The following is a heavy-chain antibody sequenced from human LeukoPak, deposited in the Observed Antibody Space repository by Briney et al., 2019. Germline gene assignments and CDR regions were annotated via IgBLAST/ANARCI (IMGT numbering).Heavy chain of an antibody. CDR3: TTGAGYSDAFDI. V-gene: IGHV3-15*01. CDR1: GFTFSNAW. D-gene: IGHD3-10*01. J-gene: IGHJ3*02. Sequence: PGGSLRLSCAASGFTFSNAWMSWVSQAPGKGLEWVGRIKSKTDGGTTDYAAPVKGRFTISRDDSKNTLYLQMNSLKTEDTAVYYCTTGAGYSDAFDIWGQGTMVTVSS. CDR2: IKSKTDGGTT.